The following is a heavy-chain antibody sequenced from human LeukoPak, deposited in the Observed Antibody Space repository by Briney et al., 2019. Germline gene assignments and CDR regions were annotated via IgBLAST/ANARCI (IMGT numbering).Heavy chain of an antibody. CDR2: IIPIFGTA. D-gene: IGHD6-6*01. Sequence: ASVKVSCKASGGTFSSYAISGVRQAPGQGLEWMGGIIPIFGTANYAQKFQGRVTITADKSTSTAYMELSSLRSEDTAVYYCARGRGSSDPTFDYWGQGTLVTVSS. CDR1: GGTFSSYA. V-gene: IGHV1-69*06. J-gene: IGHJ4*02. CDR3: ARGRGSSDPTFDY.